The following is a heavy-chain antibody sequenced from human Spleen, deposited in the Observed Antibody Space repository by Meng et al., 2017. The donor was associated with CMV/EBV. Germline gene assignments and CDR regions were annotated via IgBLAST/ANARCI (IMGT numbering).Heavy chain of an antibody. CDR3: ARGGIWGYCTNGVCFPFDY. J-gene: IGHJ4*02. CDR2: ISYDGSNK. Sequence: QVQLVESGGGVVQPGRSLRLSCAASGFTFSSYAMHWVRQAPGKGLEWVAVISYDGSNKYYADSVKGRFTISRDNSKNTLYLQMNSLRAEDTAVYYCARGGIWGYCTNGVCFPFDYWGQGTLVTVAS. CDR1: GFTFSSYA. D-gene: IGHD2-8*01. V-gene: IGHV3-30-3*01.